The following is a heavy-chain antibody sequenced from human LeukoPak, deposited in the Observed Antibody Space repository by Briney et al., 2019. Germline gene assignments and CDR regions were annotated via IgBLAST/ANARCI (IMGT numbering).Heavy chain of an antibody. V-gene: IGHV4-38-2*02. CDR3: ARPQGGVAGTEDDAFDI. Sequence: KPSETLSLTYTVSGYSISSGYYWSWIRQPPGKGLEWIGEINHSGSTNYNPSLKSRVTISVDTSKNQFSLKLSSVTAADTAVYYCARPQGGVAGTEDDAFDIWGQGTMVTVSS. CDR1: GYSISSGYY. J-gene: IGHJ3*02. D-gene: IGHD6-19*01. CDR2: INHSGST.